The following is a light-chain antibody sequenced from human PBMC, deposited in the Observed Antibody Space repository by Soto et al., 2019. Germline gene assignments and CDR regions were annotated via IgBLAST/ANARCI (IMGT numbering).Light chain of an antibody. J-gene: IGKJ1*01. Sequence: EVVMTQSPATLSVSPGERATLSCSASQSVIDNLAWYQQKPGQAPRLLIYGASTRATGVPARFSGSGSGTEFTLTISSLQSEDFAVYYCQQYYKWPPWTFGQGTKVDIK. CDR3: QQYYKWPPWT. CDR1: QSVIDN. V-gene: IGKV3-15*01. CDR2: GAS.